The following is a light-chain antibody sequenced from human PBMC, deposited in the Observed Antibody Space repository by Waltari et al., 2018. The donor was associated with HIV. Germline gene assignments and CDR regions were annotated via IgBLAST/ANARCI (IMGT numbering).Light chain of an antibody. Sequence: QSALTQPPSASGSPGQSVTISCTGTSSDVGGYNYVSWYQQHPGKAPTLMIYEVTKRPSGVPDRFSGSKSGNTASLTVSGLQAEDEADYYCSSYAGRVFGTGTKVTVL. CDR2: EVT. J-gene: IGLJ1*01. V-gene: IGLV2-8*01. CDR3: SSYAGRV. CDR1: SSDVGGYNY.